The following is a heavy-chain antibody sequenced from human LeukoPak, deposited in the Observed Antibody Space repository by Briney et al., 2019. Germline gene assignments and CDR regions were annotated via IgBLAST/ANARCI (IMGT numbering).Heavy chain of an antibody. CDR1: GGSFNGNY. CDR3: ARKAEGPTSNFFDY. V-gene: IGHV4-34*01. CDR2: INHSGNT. J-gene: IGHJ4*02. Sequence: SETRSLTCAVYGGSFNGNYWIWIRQPPGKGLEWIGEINHSGNTNYNPSLKSRLTMSVDTSKYQISLRLSSVTAADTAVYYCARKAEGPTSNFFDYWGQGTLVTVSS.